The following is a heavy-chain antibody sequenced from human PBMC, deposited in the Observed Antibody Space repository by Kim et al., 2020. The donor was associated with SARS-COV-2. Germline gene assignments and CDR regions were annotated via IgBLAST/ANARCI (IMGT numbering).Heavy chain of an antibody. CDR2: IYHSGST. CDR1: GGSISSSNW. D-gene: IGHD3-10*01. Sequence: SETLSLTCAVSGGSISSSNWWSWVRQPPGKGLEWIGEIYHSGSTNYNPSLKSRVTISVDKSKNQFSLKLSSVTAADTAVYYCASAVRGSGSLYYYYYGMDVWGQGTTVTVSS. CDR3: ASAVRGSGSLYYYYYGMDV. V-gene: IGHV4-4*02. J-gene: IGHJ6*02.